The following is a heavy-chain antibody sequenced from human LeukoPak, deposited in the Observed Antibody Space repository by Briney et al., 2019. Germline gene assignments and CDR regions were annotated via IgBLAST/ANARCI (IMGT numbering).Heavy chain of an antibody. J-gene: IGHJ4*02. V-gene: IGHV1-2*02. Sequence: ASVKVSCKASGYTFTGYYMHWVRQAPGQGLEWMGWINPNSGGTNYAQKFQGRATMTRDTSISTAYMELSRLRSDDTAVYYCARDAEYYYDSSGYSLEPTDYWGQGTLVTVSS. CDR3: ARDAEYYYDSSGYSLEPTDY. D-gene: IGHD3-22*01. CDR2: INPNSGGT. CDR1: GYTFTGYY.